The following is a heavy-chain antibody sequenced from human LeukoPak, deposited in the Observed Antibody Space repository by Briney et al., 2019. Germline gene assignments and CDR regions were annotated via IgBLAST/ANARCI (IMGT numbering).Heavy chain of an antibody. CDR3: ARDRGATYYDFWSGYYDWYFDL. CDR1: GFTVSSNY. CDR2: IYSCGST. D-gene: IGHD3-3*01. J-gene: IGHJ2*01. Sequence: GGSLRLSCAASGFTVSSNYMSWVRQAPGKGLEWVSVIYSCGSTYYADSVKGRFTISRDNSKNTLYLQMNSLRAEDTAVYYCARDRGATYYDFWSGYYDWYFDLWAVAPWSLSPQ. V-gene: IGHV3-66*01.